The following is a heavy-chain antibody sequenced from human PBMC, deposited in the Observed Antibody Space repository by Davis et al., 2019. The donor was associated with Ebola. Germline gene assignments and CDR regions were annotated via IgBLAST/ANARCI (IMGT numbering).Heavy chain of an antibody. CDR3: ARGWGTMIVVVRDDAFDI. Sequence: AASVKVSCKASGYTFTDYFIHWVRQAPGQGLEWMGRINPNSDGTNYAQKFQGRVTITRDTSITTAYMELSRLRYDDTAIYYCARGWGTMIVVVRDDAFDIWGQGTMVTVSS. CDR1: GYTFTDYF. D-gene: IGHD3-22*01. CDR2: INPNSDGT. V-gene: IGHV1-2*06. J-gene: IGHJ3*02.